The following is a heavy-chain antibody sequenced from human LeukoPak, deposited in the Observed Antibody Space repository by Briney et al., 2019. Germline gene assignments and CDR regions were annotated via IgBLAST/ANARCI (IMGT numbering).Heavy chain of an antibody. J-gene: IGHJ1*01. CDR3: ARMTTVYSIQH. CDR1: GYSISSGYY. D-gene: IGHD4-11*01. CDR2: IYHSGST. V-gene: IGHV4-38-2*02. Sequence: SETLSLTCTVSGYSISSGYYWGWIRQPPGKGLEWIGSIYHSGSTYYNPSLKSRVTISVDTSKNQFSLTLSSVTAADTAVYYCARMTTVYSIQHWGQGTLVTVSS.